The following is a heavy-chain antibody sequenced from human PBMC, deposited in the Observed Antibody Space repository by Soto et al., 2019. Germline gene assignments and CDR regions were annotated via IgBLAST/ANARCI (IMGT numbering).Heavy chain of an antibody. CDR1: WGSVNSGSYS. Sequence: SETLSRTCTVSWGSVNSGSYSWGWIRQSPGKGLEWIGTIYSSENTYYNPSLLSRVTISVDTSKNEFSVRLSSVTAADTAVYYCARLNGYCISTNCHGYYGMDVWGQGTTVT. D-gene: IGHD2-2*03. CDR2: IYSSENT. V-gene: IGHV4-39*01. J-gene: IGHJ6*02. CDR3: ARLNGYCISTNCHGYYGMDV.